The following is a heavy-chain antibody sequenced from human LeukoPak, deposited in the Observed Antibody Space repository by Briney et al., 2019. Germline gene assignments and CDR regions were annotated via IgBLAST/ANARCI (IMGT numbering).Heavy chain of an antibody. CDR2: IRYDGGNK. V-gene: IGHV3-30*02. Sequence: GGSLRLSCAASGFTFSSYGMHWVRQAPGKGLEWVAFIRYDGGNKYYADSVKGRFTISRDNSKNTLYLQIHSLRAEDTAVYYCAKDNFESIVVVIAVGNWFDPWGQGTLVAVSS. CDR3: AKDNFESIVVVIAVGNWFDP. D-gene: IGHD2-21*01. J-gene: IGHJ5*02. CDR1: GFTFSSYG.